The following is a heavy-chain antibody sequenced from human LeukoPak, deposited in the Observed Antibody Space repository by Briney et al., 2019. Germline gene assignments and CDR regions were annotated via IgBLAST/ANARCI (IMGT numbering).Heavy chain of an antibody. J-gene: IGHJ4*02. CDR2: IYHSGST. CDR1: GGSFSGYY. V-gene: IGHV4-34*01. CDR3: ARDTYYYDSSGYSPLDY. D-gene: IGHD3-22*01. Sequence: SETLSLTCAVYGGSFSGYYWSWIRQPPGKGLEWIGSIYHSGSTYYNPSLKSRVTISVDTSKNQFSLKLSSVTAADTAVYYCARDTYYYDSSGYSPLDYWGQGTLVTVSS.